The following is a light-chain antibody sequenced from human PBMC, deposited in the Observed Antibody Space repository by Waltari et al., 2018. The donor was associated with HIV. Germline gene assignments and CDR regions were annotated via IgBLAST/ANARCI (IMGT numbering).Light chain of an antibody. CDR1: RHSNIW. V-gene: IGKV1-12*01. Sequence: DIPLTQSPSSVAASVGDTVTITCRASRHSNIWLAWFQQKPGKGPRLLIYGASTLKSGVPASCSGSASGTDFTRTITSLQPEDCGTYFCQQTGSTPFTVGGGTKVEI. CDR3: QQTGSTPFT. CDR2: GAS. J-gene: IGKJ4*01.